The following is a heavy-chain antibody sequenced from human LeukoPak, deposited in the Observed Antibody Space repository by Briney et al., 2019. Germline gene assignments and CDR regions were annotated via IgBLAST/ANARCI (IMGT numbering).Heavy chain of an antibody. V-gene: IGHV3-30*03. CDR1: GFTFSSYG. J-gene: IGHJ5*02. CDR3: AREQQLVWFDP. CDR2: ISYDGSNK. D-gene: IGHD6-13*01. Sequence: GRSLRLSCAASGFTFSSYGMHWVRQAPGKGLEGVAVISYDGSNKYYADSVKGRFTITRDNSKTTLYLQMNSLRAEDTAVYYCAREQQLVWFDPWGQGTLVTVSS.